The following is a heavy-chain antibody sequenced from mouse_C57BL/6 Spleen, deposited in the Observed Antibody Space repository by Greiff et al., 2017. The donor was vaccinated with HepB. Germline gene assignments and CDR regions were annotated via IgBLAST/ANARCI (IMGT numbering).Heavy chain of an antibody. CDR1: GYTFTSYW. CDR2: IDPSDSET. D-gene: IGHD3-3*01. Sequence: QVQLQQPGAELVRPGSSVKLSCKASGYTFTSYWMHWVKQRPIQGLEWIGNIDPSDSETNYNQKFKDKATLTVDKSSSTAYMQLSSLTSEDSAVYYCARGRDAYFDYWGQGTTLTVSS. CDR3: ARGRDAYFDY. J-gene: IGHJ2*01. V-gene: IGHV1-52*01.